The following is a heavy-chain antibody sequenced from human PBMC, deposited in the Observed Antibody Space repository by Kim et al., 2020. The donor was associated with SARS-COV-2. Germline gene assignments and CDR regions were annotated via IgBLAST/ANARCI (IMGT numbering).Heavy chain of an antibody. D-gene: IGHD6-13*01. CDR1: GFTFDDYA. Sequence: GGSLRLSCAASGFTFDDYAMHWVRQAPGKGLEWVSGISWNSGSIGYADSVKGRFTISRDNAKNSLYLQMNSLRAEDTALYYCAKDSGAGYRSSWAHFDY. J-gene: IGHJ4*01. CDR3: AKDSGAGYRSSWAHFDY. CDR2: ISWNSGSI. V-gene: IGHV3-9*01.